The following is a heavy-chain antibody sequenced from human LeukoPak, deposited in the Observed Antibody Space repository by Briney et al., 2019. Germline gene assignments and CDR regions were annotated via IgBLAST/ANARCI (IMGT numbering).Heavy chain of an antibody. J-gene: IGHJ5*02. CDR3: ARVMAARPEELNWLDP. V-gene: IGHV4-39*07. CDR2: IYCSGI. D-gene: IGHD6-6*01. CDR1: GGSISSSDSC. Sequence: PAETLSLSCAVSGGSISSSDSCWGCRRQPGGGGGGWGVSIYCSGIYYNPSLKSRVTISVDTSKNQSSLNLSSVTDADTAVYYFARVMAARPEELNWLDPWGPGNLVTVSS.